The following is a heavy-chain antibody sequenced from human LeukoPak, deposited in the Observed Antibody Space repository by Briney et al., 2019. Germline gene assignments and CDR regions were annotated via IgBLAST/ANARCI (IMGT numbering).Heavy chain of an antibody. D-gene: IGHD5-18*01. CDR3: ARGAALVTHRYFDY. J-gene: IGHJ4*02. CDR1: GGSISSYY. Sequence: SETLSLTCTVSGGSISSYYWGWIRQPPGKGLEWIGYIFYDGNTNYNPSLKSRITFSIGASRNYFSLKMTSVTAADTAVYYCARGAALVTHRYFDYWGQGILVTVSS. CDR2: IFYDGNT. V-gene: IGHV4-59*12.